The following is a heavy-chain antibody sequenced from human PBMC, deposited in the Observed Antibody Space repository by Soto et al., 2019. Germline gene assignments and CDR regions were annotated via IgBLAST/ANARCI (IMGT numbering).Heavy chain of an antibody. Sequence: VQLQESGPGLVKPSGTLSLTCAVSGGSISSSNWWSWVRQPPGKGLAWVSSISSSSSYIYYADSLKGRFTISRDNAKNSLYLQMNSLRAEDTAVYYCARDSWGDVWGQGTTVTVSS. D-gene: IGHD7-27*01. V-gene: IGHV3-21*01. CDR1: GGSISSSN. CDR2: ISSSSSYI. CDR3: ARDSWGDV. J-gene: IGHJ6*02.